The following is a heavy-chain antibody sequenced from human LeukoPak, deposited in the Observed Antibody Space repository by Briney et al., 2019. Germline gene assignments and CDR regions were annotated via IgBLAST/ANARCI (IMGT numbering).Heavy chain of an antibody. D-gene: IGHD5-18*01. V-gene: IGHV4-39*07. Sequence: SETLSLTCTVSGGSISSSSYYWGWIRQPPGKGLEWIGSIYYSGSTYYNPSLKSRVTISVDTSKNQFSLKLSSVTAADTAVYYCARDYTAMADFDYWGQGTLVTVSS. CDR1: GGSISSSSYY. J-gene: IGHJ4*02. CDR2: IYYSGST. CDR3: ARDYTAMADFDY.